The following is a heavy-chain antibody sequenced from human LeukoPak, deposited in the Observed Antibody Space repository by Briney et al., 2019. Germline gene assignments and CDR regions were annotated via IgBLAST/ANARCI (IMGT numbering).Heavy chain of an antibody. Sequence: PGGSLRLSCAASGFTFSNYAMTWVRQAPGKGLEWVSAISGGGDIIRYADSVKGRFTISRDNAKNSLYLQMNSLRAEDTAVYYCARIGAGSSRDYWGQGTLVTVSS. CDR3: ARIGAGSSRDY. V-gene: IGHV3-23*01. CDR1: GFTFSNYA. CDR2: ISGGGDII. D-gene: IGHD6-13*01. J-gene: IGHJ4*02.